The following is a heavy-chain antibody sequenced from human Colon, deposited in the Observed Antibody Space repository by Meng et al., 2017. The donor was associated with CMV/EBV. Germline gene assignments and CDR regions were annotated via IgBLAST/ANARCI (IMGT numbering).Heavy chain of an antibody. CDR2: MSHDESKT. J-gene: IGHJ6*02. CDR3: ARPRGTYYYSSGMDV. Sequence: GESLKISCAASGSGPMFSKYAMHWVRQAPGKGLEWVALMSHDESKTYYADSVQGRFTIFRGISENTVYLEMNNLTPEDTAVYYCARPRGTYYYSSGMDVWGQGTTVTVSS. D-gene: IGHD3-10*01. V-gene: IGHV3-30*04. CDR1: GSGPMFSKYA.